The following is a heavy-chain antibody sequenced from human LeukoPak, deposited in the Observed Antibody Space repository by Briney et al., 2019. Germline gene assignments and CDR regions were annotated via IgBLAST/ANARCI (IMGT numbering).Heavy chain of an antibody. V-gene: IGHV1-69*13. CDR1: VGTFSSYA. Sequence: ASVKVSCKASVGTFSSYAISWVRQAPGQGLEWMGGIIPIFGTANYAQKFQGRVTITADESTSTAYMELSSLRSEDTAVYYCARAKGSSSGGNFDYWGQGTLVTVSS. CDR3: ARAKGSSSGGNFDY. J-gene: IGHJ4*02. D-gene: IGHD6-6*01. CDR2: IIPIFGTA.